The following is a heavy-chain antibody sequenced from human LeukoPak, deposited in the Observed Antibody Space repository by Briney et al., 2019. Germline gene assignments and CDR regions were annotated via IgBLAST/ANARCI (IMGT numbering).Heavy chain of an antibody. J-gene: IGHJ6*03. D-gene: IGHD1/OR15-1a*01. CDR2: INPESGNT. Sequence: GASVKVSCKASGYTFTSHFMHWVRQAPGQGLERMGIINPESGNTAYAQKFQGRITMTGDTSTSTVYMELSSLRSEDTAMYYCAKDGNWNNVPGDYYYMDVWGKGTTVAVSS. V-gene: IGHV1-46*01. CDR1: GYTFTSHF. CDR3: AKDGNWNNVPGDYYYMDV.